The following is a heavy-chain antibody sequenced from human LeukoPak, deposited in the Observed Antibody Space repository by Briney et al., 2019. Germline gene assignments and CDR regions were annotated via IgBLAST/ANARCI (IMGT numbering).Heavy chain of an antibody. D-gene: IGHD4-17*01. CDR2: IYSGGST. V-gene: IGHV3-53*05. CDR1: GFTVSSNY. J-gene: IGHJ6*03. Sequence: GGSLRLSCAASGFTVSSNYMSWVRQAPGKGLEWVSVIYSGGSTYYADSVKGRFTISRDNSKNTLYLQMNSLRAEDTAVYYCAKAGGDDQSGYYYYMDVWGKGTTVTISS. CDR3: AKAGGDDQSGYYYYMDV.